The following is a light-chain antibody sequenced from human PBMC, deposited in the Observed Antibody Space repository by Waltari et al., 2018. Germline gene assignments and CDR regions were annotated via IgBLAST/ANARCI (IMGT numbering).Light chain of an antibody. CDR2: GTS. CDR1: QDILSY. CDR3: QQVHTYPIT. J-gene: IGKJ4*01. Sequence: DIQLTQSPSSLSGSVGDRVILTCRASQDILSYLVWSQQKPGEAPNLLIHGTSTLQNGVPSRFSGSGSGTDYILTISSLQPEDSGTYYCQQVHTYPITFGGGTKVEIK. V-gene: IGKV1-9*01.